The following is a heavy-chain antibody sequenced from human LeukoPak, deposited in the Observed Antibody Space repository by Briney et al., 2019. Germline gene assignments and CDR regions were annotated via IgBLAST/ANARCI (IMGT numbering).Heavy chain of an antibody. CDR3: ARDHKMATVTDY. Sequence: GGSLRLSCAVSGLTFSGYAMTWVRQAPGKGLEWVAGISRSGGTTHYADSVKGRFTISRDNSKNTLYMQMDTLRVEDTAVYYCARDHKMATVTDYWGQGILVTVSS. CDR2: ISRSGGTT. D-gene: IGHD5-24*01. J-gene: IGHJ4*02. CDR1: GLTFSGYA. V-gene: IGHV3-23*01.